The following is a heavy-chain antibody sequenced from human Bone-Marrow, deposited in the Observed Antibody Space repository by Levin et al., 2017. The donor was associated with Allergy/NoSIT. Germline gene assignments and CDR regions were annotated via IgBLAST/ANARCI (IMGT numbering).Heavy chain of an antibody. J-gene: IGHJ6*03. CDR3: ARGLTYYYGSGSYYKIRYYYYYMDV. Sequence: SETLSLTCAVYGGSFSGYYWSWIRQPPGKGLEWIGEINHSGSTNYNPSLKSRVTISVDTSKNQFSLKLSSVTAADTAVYYCARGLTYYYGSGSYYKIRYYYYYMDVWGKGTTVTVSS. D-gene: IGHD3-10*01. CDR2: INHSGST. V-gene: IGHV4-34*01. CDR1: GGSFSGYY.